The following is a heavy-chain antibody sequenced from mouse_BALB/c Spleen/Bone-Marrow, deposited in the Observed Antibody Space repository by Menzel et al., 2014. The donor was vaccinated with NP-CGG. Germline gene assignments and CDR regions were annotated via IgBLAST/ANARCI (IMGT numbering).Heavy chain of an antibody. CDR2: INPSTGYT. D-gene: IGHD1-1*01. CDR1: GYTFTSYW. V-gene: IGHV1-7*01. J-gene: IGHJ3*01. Sequence: VQLQQPGAELAKPGASVKMSCKASGYTFTSYWMHWVKQRPGQGLEWIGYINPSTGYTEYNQKFKDKATLTADKSSSTAYMQLSSLTSGDSAVYHCARGYYGSSLVYWGQGTLVTVSA. CDR3: ARGYYGSSLVY.